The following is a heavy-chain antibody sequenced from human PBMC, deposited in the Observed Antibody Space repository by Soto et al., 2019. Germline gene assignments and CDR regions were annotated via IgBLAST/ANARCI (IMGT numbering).Heavy chain of an antibody. Sequence: EVQLVESGGGLVQPGGSLKLSCAASGFSFSDSAMHWVRQVSGKGLEWVGRIKTRIHSYTAQYAASLKGRFTISRDDSKNTVFLEMNSLKTEDTAVYYCSRASCSSTNWDSVYDFWGQGALVTVSS. D-gene: IGHD2-2*01. V-gene: IGHV3-73*01. J-gene: IGHJ4*02. CDR3: SRASCSSTNWDSVYDF. CDR1: GFSFSDSA. CDR2: IKTRIHSYTA.